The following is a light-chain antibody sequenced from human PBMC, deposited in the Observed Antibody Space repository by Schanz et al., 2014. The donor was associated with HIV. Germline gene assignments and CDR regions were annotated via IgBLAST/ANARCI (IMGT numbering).Light chain of an antibody. V-gene: IGKV3-20*01. CDR3: QQYGSSPL. CDR1: QRVSSNN. J-gene: IGKJ1*01. Sequence: EIVLTQSPGTLSLSPGERATLSCRASQRVSSNNLAWYQQKPGQAPRLLIYDASNRATAIPARFSGSGSGTDFTLTISRLEPEDFAVYYCQQYGSSPLFGQGTKVEIK. CDR2: DAS.